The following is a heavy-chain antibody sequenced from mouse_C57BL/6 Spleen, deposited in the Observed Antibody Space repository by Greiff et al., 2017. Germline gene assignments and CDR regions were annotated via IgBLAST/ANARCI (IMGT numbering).Heavy chain of an antibody. J-gene: IGHJ2*01. CDR1: GFTFSSYG. Sequence: DVQLVESGGDLVKPGGSLKLSCAASGFTFSSYGMSWVRQTPDKRLEWVATISSGGSYTYYPDSVKGRFTISRDNAKNTLYLQMSSLKSEDTAMYYCASMITTFFDYWGQGTTLTVSS. V-gene: IGHV5-6*01. CDR2: ISSGGSYT. CDR3: ASMITTFFDY. D-gene: IGHD2-4*01.